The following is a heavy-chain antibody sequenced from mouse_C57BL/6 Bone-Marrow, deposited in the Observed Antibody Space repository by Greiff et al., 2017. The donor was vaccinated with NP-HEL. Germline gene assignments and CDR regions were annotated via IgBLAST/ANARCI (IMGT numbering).Heavy chain of an antibody. CDR1: GYTFTSYW. Sequence: QVQLQQPGAELVMPGASVKLSCKASGYTFTSYWMHWVKRRPGQGLEWIGEIDPSDSYTNYNQKFKGKSTLTVDKSSSTAYMQLSSLTSEDSAVYYCARETTVVDQDWYFDVWGTGTTVTVSS. CDR3: ARETTVVDQDWYFDV. V-gene: IGHV1-69*01. CDR2: IDPSDSYT. J-gene: IGHJ1*03. D-gene: IGHD1-1*01.